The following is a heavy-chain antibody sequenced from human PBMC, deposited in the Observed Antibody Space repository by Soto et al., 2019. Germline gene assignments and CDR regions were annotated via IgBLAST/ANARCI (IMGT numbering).Heavy chain of an antibody. CDR2: IYYSGST. J-gene: IGHJ4*02. CDR3: ARVRYYYDSSGYYYFDD. V-gene: IGHV4-30-4*01. CDR1: GGSISSGDYY. D-gene: IGHD3-22*01. Sequence: SETLSLTCTVSGGSISSGDYYWSWIRQPPGKGLEWIGYIYYSGSTYYNPSLKSRVTISVDTSKNQLSLKLSSVTAADTAVYYCARVRYYYDSSGYYYFDDWGQGTLVTVSS.